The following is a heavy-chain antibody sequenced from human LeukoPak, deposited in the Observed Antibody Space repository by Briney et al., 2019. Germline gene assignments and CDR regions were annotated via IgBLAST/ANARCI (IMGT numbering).Heavy chain of an antibody. CDR1: GGSISSYY. J-gene: IGHJ3*02. CDR2: IYYSGST. CDR3: AVDATKNDAFDI. Sequence: SETLSLTCTVSGGSISSYYWSWIRQPPGKGMEWIGYIYYSGSTNYNPSLKSRVTISVDTSKNQFSLKLSSVTAADTAVYYCAVDATKNDAFDIWGQGTMVTVSS. V-gene: IGHV4-59*01.